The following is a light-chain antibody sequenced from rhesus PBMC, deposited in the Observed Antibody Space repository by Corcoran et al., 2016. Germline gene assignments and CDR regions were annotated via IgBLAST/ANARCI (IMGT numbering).Light chain of an antibody. J-gene: IGKJ1*01. V-gene: IGKV1-22*01. CDR2: KAS. CDR3: QQYSSRPPT. Sequence: DIQMTQSPSSLSSSVGDTVTITCRASQGISSWLAWYQQKPGKAPKLLIYKASSLQSGVPSRLSGSGSGTDFTLTIGSLQFEDFATYYCQQYSSRPPTFGQGTKVEIK. CDR1: QGISSW.